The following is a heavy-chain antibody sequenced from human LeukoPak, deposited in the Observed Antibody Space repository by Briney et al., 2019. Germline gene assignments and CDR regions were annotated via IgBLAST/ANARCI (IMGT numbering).Heavy chain of an antibody. V-gene: IGHV4-34*01. J-gene: IGHJ5*02. Sequence: SETLSLTCAVYGGSLSGYYWSWIRQPPGKGLEWIGEINHSGSTNYNPSLKSRVTISVDTSKNQFSLKLSSVTAADTAVYYCARSRRTGYSSSWNRFHNWFDPWGQGTLVPVSS. CDR2: INHSGST. D-gene: IGHD6-13*01. CDR1: GGSLSGYY. CDR3: ARSRRTGYSSSWNRFHNWFDP.